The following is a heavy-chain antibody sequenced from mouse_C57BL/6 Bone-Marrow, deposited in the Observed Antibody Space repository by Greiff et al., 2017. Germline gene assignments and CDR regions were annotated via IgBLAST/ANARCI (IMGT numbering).Heavy chain of an antibody. CDR1: GYTFTSYW. D-gene: IGHD3-2*02. CDR2: IYPSDSET. CDR3: ARQVRLRYLEG. J-gene: IGHJ2*01. V-gene: IGHV1-61*01. Sequence: QVQLQQPGAELVRPGSSVKLSCKASGYTFTSYWMAWVKQRPGQGLEWIGNIYPSDSETNYNQKFKDKATLTVDKSSSTAYMQLSSLTSEDSAVDYCARQVRLRYLEGWGKGTTRT.